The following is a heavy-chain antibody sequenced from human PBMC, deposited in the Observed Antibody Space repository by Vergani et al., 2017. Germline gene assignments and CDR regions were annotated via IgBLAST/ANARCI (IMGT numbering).Heavy chain of an antibody. J-gene: IGHJ4*02. D-gene: IGHD1-26*01. CDR3: ARGWHSGSYADYYFDY. CDR2: LYTSGST. CDR1: GGSISSGSYY. Sequence: QVQLQESGPGLVKPSQTLSLTCTVSGGSISSGSYYWSWIRQPAGKGLEWIGRLYTSGSTNYNPSPKSRVTISVDTSKNQFSLKLSSVTAADTAVYYCARGWHSGSYADYYFDYWGQGTLVTVSS. V-gene: IGHV4-61*02.